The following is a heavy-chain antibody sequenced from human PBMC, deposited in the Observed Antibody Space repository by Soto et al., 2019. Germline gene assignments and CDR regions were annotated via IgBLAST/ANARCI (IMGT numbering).Heavy chain of an antibody. CDR3: ATDFLGGMDV. Sequence: GGSLRLSCAASGFTFSSYGMHWVRQAPGKGLEWVAVISYDGSNKYYADSVKGRFTISRDNSKNTLYLQMNSLRAEDTAVYYCATDFLGGMDVWGQGTTVTV. D-gene: IGHD2-21*02. CDR2: ISYDGSNK. CDR1: GFTFSSYG. V-gene: IGHV3-30*03. J-gene: IGHJ6*02.